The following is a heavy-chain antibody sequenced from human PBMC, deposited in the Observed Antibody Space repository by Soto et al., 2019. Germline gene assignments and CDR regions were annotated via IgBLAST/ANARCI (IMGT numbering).Heavy chain of an antibody. Sequence: GGSLRLSCAASGFSISDSGMHWVRQASGKGLEWVGRIRSKANNYATAYAASVKGRFTVSRDDSKNTAYLQMDSLKTEDTAVYYCTRLPETPVTTSFDYWGQGTLVTVSS. V-gene: IGHV3-73*01. CDR1: GFSISDSG. J-gene: IGHJ4*02. D-gene: IGHD4-17*01. CDR3: TRLPETPVTTSFDY. CDR2: IRSKANNYAT.